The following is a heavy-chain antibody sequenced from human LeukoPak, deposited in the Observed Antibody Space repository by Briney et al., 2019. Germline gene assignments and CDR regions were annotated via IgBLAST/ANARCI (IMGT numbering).Heavy chain of an antibody. Sequence: ASVTVSCKASGYTFTSYDINWVRQATGQGLEWMGWMNPNSGNTGYAQKFQGRVTMTRNTSISTAYMELSSLRSEDTAVYYCARDYYDSSGYFRTNYWGQGTLVTVSS. V-gene: IGHV1-8*01. CDR2: MNPNSGNT. D-gene: IGHD3-22*01. CDR3: ARDYYDSSGYFRTNY. CDR1: GYTFTSYD. J-gene: IGHJ4*02.